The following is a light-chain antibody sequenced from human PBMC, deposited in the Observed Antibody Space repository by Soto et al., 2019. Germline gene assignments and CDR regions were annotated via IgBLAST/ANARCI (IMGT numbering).Light chain of an antibody. CDR1: QSINNC. Sequence: DIQMTQSPSSLSASVGDRVTITCRARQSINNCLSWFQQKPGQAPKLLIYAASSLQSGVPSRFSSSGSGTDFILTIDSLQPEDFATYYWQQTYIAPATFGQGTKVGVK. J-gene: IGKJ1*01. CDR2: AAS. CDR3: QQTYIAPAT. V-gene: IGKV1-39*01.